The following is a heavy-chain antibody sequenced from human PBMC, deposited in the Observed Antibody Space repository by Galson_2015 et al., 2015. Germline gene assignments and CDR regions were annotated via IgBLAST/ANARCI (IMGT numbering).Heavy chain of an antibody. J-gene: IGHJ4*02. CDR3: ARAGLGGSCYY. D-gene: IGHD2-15*01. CDR1: GFTFRTYS. CDR2: ISSSSSYI. V-gene: IGHV3-21*01. Sequence: SLRLSCAASGFTFRTYSMNWVRQAPGKGLEWVSSISSSSSYIYYADSVKGRFTISRDNAKNSLYLQMNSLRAEDTAVYYCARAGLGGSCYYWGQGTLVTVSS.